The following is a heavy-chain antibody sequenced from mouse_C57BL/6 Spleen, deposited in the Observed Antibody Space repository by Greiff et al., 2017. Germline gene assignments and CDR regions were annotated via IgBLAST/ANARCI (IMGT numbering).Heavy chain of an antibody. V-gene: IGHV1-39*01. J-gene: IGHJ2*01. CDR1: GYSFTDYN. CDR2: INPNYGTT. CDR3: DIYYDYDGNYFDY. D-gene: IGHD2-4*01. Sequence: VQLQQSGPELVKPGASVKISCKASGYSFTDYNMNWVKQSNGKSLEWIGVINPNYGTTSYNQKFKGKATLTVDQSSSTAYMQLNSLTSEDSAVYYCDIYYDYDGNYFDYWGQGTTLTVSS.